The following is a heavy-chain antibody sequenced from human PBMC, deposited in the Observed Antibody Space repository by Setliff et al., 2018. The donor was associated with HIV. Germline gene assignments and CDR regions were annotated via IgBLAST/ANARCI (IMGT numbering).Heavy chain of an antibody. CDR3: ATDSSGYYLGSFDY. V-gene: IGHV3-7*03. Sequence: GGSLRLSCAASGFTFSSYWMSWVRQAPGKGLEWVANIKQDGSEKYYVDSVKGRFTISRDNAKNSLYLQMNSLRAEDTAVYYCATDSSGYYLGSFDYWGQGTLVTVSS. J-gene: IGHJ4*02. D-gene: IGHD3-22*01. CDR1: GFTFSSYW. CDR2: IKQDGSEK.